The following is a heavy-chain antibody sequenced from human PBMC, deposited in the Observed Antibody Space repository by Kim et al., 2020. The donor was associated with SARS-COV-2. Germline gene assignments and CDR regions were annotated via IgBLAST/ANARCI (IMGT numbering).Heavy chain of an antibody. CDR3: ARGMFASGFYV. V-gene: IGHV3-74*01. J-gene: IGHJ6*02. Sequence: GGSLRLSCVASGFTLNTYWINWVRQAPGKGLVWVSRINTGGSSTHYADSVKGRFTISRDNAENTVILQMNSLRAEDTAVYYCARGMFASGFYVWGQGTPVTISS. CDR2: INTGGSST. D-gene: IGHD6-25*01. CDR1: GFTLNTYW.